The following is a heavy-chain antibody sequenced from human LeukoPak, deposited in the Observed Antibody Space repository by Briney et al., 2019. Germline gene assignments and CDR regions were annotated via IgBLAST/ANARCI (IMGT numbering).Heavy chain of an antibody. Sequence: GGSLRLSCAASGFTFSSYSMNWVRQAPGKGLEWVSSISSSSSYIYYADSVKGRFTISRDNAKNSLYLQMNSLRDEDTAVYYCARNYDILTGYCFDYWGQGTLVTVSS. J-gene: IGHJ4*02. CDR1: GFTFSSYS. D-gene: IGHD3-9*01. CDR3: ARNYDILTGYCFDY. CDR2: ISSSSSYI. V-gene: IGHV3-21*01.